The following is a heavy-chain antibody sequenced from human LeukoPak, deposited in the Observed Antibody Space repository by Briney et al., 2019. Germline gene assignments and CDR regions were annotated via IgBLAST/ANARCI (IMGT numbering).Heavy chain of an antibody. Sequence: GASVKVSCKASGYTFTGYYMHWVRQAPGQGLEWMEWINPNSGGTNYAQKFQGRVTMTRDTSISTAYMELSRLRSDDTAVYYYARARPEEQLVSFDYWGQGTLVTVSS. CDR2: INPNSGGT. CDR1: GYTFTGYY. V-gene: IGHV1-2*02. CDR3: ARARPEEQLVSFDY. J-gene: IGHJ4*02. D-gene: IGHD6-13*01.